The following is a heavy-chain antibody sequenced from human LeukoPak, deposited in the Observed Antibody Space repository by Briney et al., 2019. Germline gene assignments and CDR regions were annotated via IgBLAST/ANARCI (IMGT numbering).Heavy chain of an antibody. CDR3: AKVWGSSSLYYYYMDV. CDR1: GFTFSSYA. D-gene: IGHD6-6*01. Sequence: PGGSLRLSCAASGFTFSSYAMHWVRQAPGKGLEWVAVISYDGSNKYYVDSVKGRFTISRDNSKNTLYLQMNSLRAEDTAVYYCAKVWGSSSLYYYYMDVWGKGTTVTVSS. J-gene: IGHJ6*03. V-gene: IGHV3-30*04. CDR2: ISYDGSNK.